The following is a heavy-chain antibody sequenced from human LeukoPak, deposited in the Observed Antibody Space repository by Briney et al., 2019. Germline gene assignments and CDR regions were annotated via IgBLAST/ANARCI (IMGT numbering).Heavy chain of an antibody. J-gene: IGHJ4*02. V-gene: IGHV3-48*03. CDR3: AREYCSSTSCYPMDY. D-gene: IGHD2-2*01. Sequence: GGSLRLSCAASGFTFSSYEMNWVRQAPGKGLEWVSYISSSGSTIYYADSVKGRFTISRDNAKNSLYVQMNSLRAEDTAVYYCAREYCSSTSCYPMDYWGQGTLVTVSS. CDR2: ISSSGSTI. CDR1: GFTFSSYE.